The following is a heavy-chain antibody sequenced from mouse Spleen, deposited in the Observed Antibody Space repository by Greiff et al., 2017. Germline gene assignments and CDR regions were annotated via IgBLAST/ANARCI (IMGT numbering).Heavy chain of an antibody. Sequence: EVQRVESGGGLVQPGGSMKLSCAASGFTFSDAWMDWVRQSPEKGLEWVAEIRNKANNHATYYAESVKGRFTISRDDSKSSVYLQMNSLRAEDTGIYYCTSGFFYDGYSFAYWGQGTLVTVSA. CDR2: IRNKANNHAT. D-gene: IGHD2-3*01. J-gene: IGHJ3*01. V-gene: IGHV6-6*01. CDR1: GFTFSDAW. CDR3: TSGFFYDGYSFAY.